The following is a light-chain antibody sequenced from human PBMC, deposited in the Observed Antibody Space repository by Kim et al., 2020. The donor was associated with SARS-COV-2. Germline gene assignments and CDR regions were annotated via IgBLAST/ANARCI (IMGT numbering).Light chain of an antibody. CDR3: QQYHDWRT. V-gene: IGKV3-15*01. Sequence: DIVLTQSPATLSVSPGERVTLSCRASQSINRNVAWYQQKPGRAPRLLMYGASSRASGVPARFSGSGSGTDFTLTISSMQSEDFAHYYYQQYHDWRTFGQGTKVDIK. J-gene: IGKJ1*01. CDR2: GAS. CDR1: QSINRN.